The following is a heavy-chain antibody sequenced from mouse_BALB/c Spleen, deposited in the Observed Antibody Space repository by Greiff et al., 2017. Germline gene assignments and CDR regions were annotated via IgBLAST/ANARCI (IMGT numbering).Heavy chain of an antibody. V-gene: IGHV5-6-5*01. J-gene: IGHJ4*01. CDR2: ISSGGST. CDR3: ARGAIYYGNYDAMDY. CDR1: GFTFSSYA. D-gene: IGHD2-1*01. Sequence: EVQVVESGGGLVKPGGSLKLSCAASGFTFSSYAMSWVRQTPEKRLEWVASISSGGSTYYPDSVKGRFTISRDNARNILYLQMSSLRSEDTAMYYCARGAIYYGNYDAMDYWGQGTSVTVSS.